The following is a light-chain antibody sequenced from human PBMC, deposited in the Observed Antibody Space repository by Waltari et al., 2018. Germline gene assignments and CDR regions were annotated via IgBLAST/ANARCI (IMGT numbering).Light chain of an antibody. CDR3: SSFAGTNQGA. J-gene: IGLJ2*01. CDR2: EVT. Sequence: QSALTQPPSASGSPGQSVTISCTGTSSDVGGYNYVSWYQQHPGKAPKLLFYEVTKRPAGVPDRFSGSKSGNTASLTVSGLQAEDEADYFCSSFAGTNQGAFGGGTKLTVL. CDR1: SSDVGGYNY. V-gene: IGLV2-8*01.